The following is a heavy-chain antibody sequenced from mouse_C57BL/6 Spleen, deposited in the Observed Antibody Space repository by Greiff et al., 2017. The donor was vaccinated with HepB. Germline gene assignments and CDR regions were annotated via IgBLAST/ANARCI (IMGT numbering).Heavy chain of an antibody. D-gene: IGHD2-1*01. CDR1: GFTFSDYG. CDR3: ARGYCGNYEYFDV. CDR2: ISSGSSTI. Sequence: EVKVVESGGGLVKPGGSLKLSCAASGFTFSDYGMHWVRQAPEKGLEWVAYISSGSSTIYYADTVKGRFTIARDNAKNNLFLQMTSLRSEDTAMYYCARGYCGNYEYFDVWGTGTTVTVSS. V-gene: IGHV5-17*01. J-gene: IGHJ1*03.